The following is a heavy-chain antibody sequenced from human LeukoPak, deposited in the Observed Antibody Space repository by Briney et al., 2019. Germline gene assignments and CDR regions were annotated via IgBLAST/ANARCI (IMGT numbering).Heavy chain of an antibody. CDR3: AKGGNDYVWGSYRPKYYFDY. CDR1: GFTFSSYG. V-gene: IGHV3-30*18. D-gene: IGHD3-16*02. Sequence: GGSLRLSCAASGFTFSSYGMHWVRQAPGKGLEWVAVISYDGSNKYYADSVKGRFTISRDNSKNTPYLQMNSLRAEDTAVYYCAKGGNDYVWGSYRPKYYFDYWGQGTLVTVSS. J-gene: IGHJ4*02. CDR2: ISYDGSNK.